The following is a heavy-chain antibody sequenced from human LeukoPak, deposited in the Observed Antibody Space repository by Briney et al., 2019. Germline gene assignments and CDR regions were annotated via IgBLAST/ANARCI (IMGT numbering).Heavy chain of an antibody. CDR1: GFTFSSYA. CDR3: ARDGPDYDSSGYYY. J-gene: IGHJ4*02. CDR2: ISGSGGST. D-gene: IGHD3-22*01. Sequence: PGGSLRPSCAASGFTFSSYAMSWVRQAPGKGLEWVSAISGSGGSTYYADSVKGRFTVSRDNSKNTLYLQMNSLRAEDTAVYYCARDGPDYDSSGYYYWGQGTLVTVSS. V-gene: IGHV3-23*01.